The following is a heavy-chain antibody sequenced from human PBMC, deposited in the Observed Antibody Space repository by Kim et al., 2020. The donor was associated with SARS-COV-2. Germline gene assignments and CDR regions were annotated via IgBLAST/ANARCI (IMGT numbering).Heavy chain of an antibody. CDR1: GFTFSSYA. D-gene: IGHD1-1*01. Sequence: GGSLRLSCAASGFTFSSYAMHWVRQAPGKGLEWVAVISYDGSNKYYADSVKGRFTISRDNSKNTLYLQMNSLRAEDTAVYYCAKYPTPTSPGRQYYYYGMDVWGQGTTVTVSS. CDR2: ISYDGSNK. V-gene: IGHV3-30-3*02. CDR3: AKYPTPTSPGRQYYYYGMDV. J-gene: IGHJ6*02.